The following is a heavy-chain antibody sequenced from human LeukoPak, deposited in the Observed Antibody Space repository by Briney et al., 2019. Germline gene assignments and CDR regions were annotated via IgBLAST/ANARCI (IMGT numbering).Heavy chain of an antibody. V-gene: IGHV4-34*01. D-gene: IGHD3-10*01. J-gene: IGHJ4*02. CDR1: GGSFSGYY. Sequence: PSETLSLTCAVYGGSFSGYYWSWIRQPPGKGLEWIGEINHSGSTNYNPSLKSRVTISVDTSKNQFSLKLSSVTAADTAVYYCARHAFITMVRGVTYWGQGTLVTVSS. CDR3: ARHAFITMVRGVTY. CDR2: INHSGST.